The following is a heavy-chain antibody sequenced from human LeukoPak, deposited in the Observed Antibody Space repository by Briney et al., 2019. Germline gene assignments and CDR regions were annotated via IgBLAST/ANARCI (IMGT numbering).Heavy chain of an antibody. CDR1: GFTFSSYG. J-gene: IGHJ4*02. CDR2: ISSTSSTI. Sequence: GGSLRLSCATSGFTFSSYGMNWVRQAPGKGLEWVSYISSTSSTINYVDSVKGRFTISRDNAKNSLYLRMNSLRAEDTAVYYCARGGAARPDYWGQGTLVTVSS. V-gene: IGHV3-48*04. CDR3: ARGGAARPDY. D-gene: IGHD6-6*01.